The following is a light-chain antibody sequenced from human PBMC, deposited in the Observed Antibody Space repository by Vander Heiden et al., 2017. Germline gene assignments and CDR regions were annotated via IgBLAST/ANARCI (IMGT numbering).Light chain of an antibody. CDR2: NTR. CDR3: VLYMGSGIYV. Sequence: QPLVTQAPSFSVSPAGTVPLPCGLSSGSVSTSYHPSWYQQTPGQAPRTLIYNTRTRSSGVPDRFSGSILGNKAALTITGAQADDECDYFCVLYMGSGIYVFGTGTKVTVL. V-gene: IGLV8-61*01. CDR1: SGSVSTSYH. J-gene: IGLJ1*01.